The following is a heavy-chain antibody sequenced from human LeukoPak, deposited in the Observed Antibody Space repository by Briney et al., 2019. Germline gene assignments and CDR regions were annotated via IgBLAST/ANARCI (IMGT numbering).Heavy chain of an antibody. J-gene: IGHJ4*02. V-gene: IGHV4-59*12. CDR1: GDTLSTYY. CDR3: ARDKRHSYGKYFDP. D-gene: IGHD5-18*01. Sequence: SETLSLTRSLSGDTLSTYYWNWILQTPGRRLEWVGHTSLVNTAHNPSLKSRVTTSVDTSKNEFYLRLTSVTAADTALYFCARDKRHSYGKYFDPWSQGTLVSVSS. CDR2: TSLVNT.